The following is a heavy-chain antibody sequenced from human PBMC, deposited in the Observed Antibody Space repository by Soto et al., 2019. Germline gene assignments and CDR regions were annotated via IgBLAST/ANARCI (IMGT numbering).Heavy chain of an antibody. D-gene: IGHD6-13*01. CDR1: GGSISSYD. Sequence: SETLSLTCTVSGGSISSYDWSWIRQPPGKGLEWIGYIYYSGSTNYNPSLKSRVTISVDTSKNQFSLKLSSVTAADTAVYYCARASRSSSWYYYYYGMDVWGQGTTVTVSS. J-gene: IGHJ6*02. V-gene: IGHV4-59*12. CDR3: ARASRSSSWYYYYYGMDV. CDR2: IYYSGST.